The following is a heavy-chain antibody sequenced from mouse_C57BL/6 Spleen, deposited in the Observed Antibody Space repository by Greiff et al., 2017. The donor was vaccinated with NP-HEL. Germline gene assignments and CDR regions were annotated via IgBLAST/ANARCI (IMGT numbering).Heavy chain of an antibody. Sequence: VQLQQPGAELVKPGASVKLSCKASGYTFTSYWMQWVKQRPGQGLEWIGEIDPSDSYTNYNQKLKGKATLTVDTSSSTAYMQLSSLTSEDSAVYYCARTTTVVASGAMDYWGQGTSVTVSS. CDR1: GYTFTSYW. CDR2: IDPSDSYT. D-gene: IGHD1-1*01. CDR3: ARTTTVVASGAMDY. J-gene: IGHJ4*01. V-gene: IGHV1-50*01.